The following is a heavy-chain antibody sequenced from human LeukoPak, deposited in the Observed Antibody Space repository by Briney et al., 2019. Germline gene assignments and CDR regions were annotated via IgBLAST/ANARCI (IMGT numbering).Heavy chain of an antibody. CDR1: GFTFSSNY. Sequence: GRSLRLSCAASGFTFSSNYMSWVRQAPGKGLEWVSVIYSGGSTYYADSVKGRFTISRDNSKNTLYLQMNSLRAEDTAVYYCARDQGSGWSNDAFDIWGQGTMVTVSS. J-gene: IGHJ3*02. V-gene: IGHV3-66*01. D-gene: IGHD6-19*01. CDR3: ARDQGSGWSNDAFDI. CDR2: IYSGGST.